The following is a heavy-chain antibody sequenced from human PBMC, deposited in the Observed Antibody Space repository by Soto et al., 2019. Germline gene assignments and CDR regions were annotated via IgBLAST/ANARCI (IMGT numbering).Heavy chain of an antibody. J-gene: IGHJ6*03. Sequence: EVQLVESGGGLVQPGGSLRLSCAASGFTVSSKYMSWVRQAPGKGLEWVSLIQNVGPTYYADSVKGRFTISRDTSENTVHLRMDSLRDEDTAVYYCARDDVLLDGGRCYGVPLDVWGKATTVTVS. D-gene: IGHD2-15*01. CDR1: GFTVSSKY. CDR2: IQNVGPT. CDR3: ARDDVLLDGGRCYGVPLDV. V-gene: IGHV3-66*01.